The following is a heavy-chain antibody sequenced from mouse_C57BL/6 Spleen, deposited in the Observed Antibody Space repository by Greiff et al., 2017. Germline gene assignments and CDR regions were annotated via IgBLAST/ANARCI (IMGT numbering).Heavy chain of an antibody. Sequence: EVQLVESGAELVRPGASVKLSCTASGFNIKDYYMHWVKQRPEQGLEWIGRIDPEDGDTEYAPKFQGKATLTADTSSNTAYLQLSSLTSEDTAVYYCTTWPHYYDGSYVAMDYWGQGTSVTVSS. V-gene: IGHV14-1*01. CDR2: IDPEDGDT. CDR3: TTWPHYYDGSYVAMDY. J-gene: IGHJ4*01. CDR1: GFNIKDYY. D-gene: IGHD1-1*01.